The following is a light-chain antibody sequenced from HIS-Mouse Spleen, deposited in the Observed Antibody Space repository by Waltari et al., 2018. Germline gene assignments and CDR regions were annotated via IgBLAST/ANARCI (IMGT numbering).Light chain of an antibody. V-gene: IGKV1-9*01. Sequence: DIQLTQSPSFLSASVGDRVTITCRPSQVISSYLAWYQQKPGKAPKLLIYAASTLQSGVRSRFSGSGSGTEFTLTISSLQPEDFATYYCQQLNSYPPTFGQGTKVEIK. CDR3: QQLNSYPPT. J-gene: IGKJ1*01. CDR1: QVISSY. CDR2: AAS.